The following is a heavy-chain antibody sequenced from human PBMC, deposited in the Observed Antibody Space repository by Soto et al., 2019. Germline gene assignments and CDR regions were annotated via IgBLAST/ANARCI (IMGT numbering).Heavy chain of an antibody. CDR1: GFTFSTYS. J-gene: IGHJ6*02. CDR2: ISSSRSYI. Sequence: GGSLRLSCAASGFTFSTYSMNWVRQAPGKGLEWVSSISSSRSYIYYADSVKGRFTISRDNAKNSLYLQMNSLRPEDTAVYYCVRGCSGGSCSYYYYGMDVWGQGTTVTV. D-gene: IGHD2-15*01. V-gene: IGHV3-21*01. CDR3: VRGCSGGSCSYYYYGMDV.